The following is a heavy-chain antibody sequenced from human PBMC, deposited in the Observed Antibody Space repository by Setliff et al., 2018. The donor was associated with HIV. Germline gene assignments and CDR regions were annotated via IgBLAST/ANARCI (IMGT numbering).Heavy chain of an antibody. CDR1: SGSLSGYY. J-gene: IGHJ5*02. Sequence: SETLSLTCAVYSGSLSGYYWSWIRQPPGKGLEWIGEIYHTGSTYYNPSLKSRVTISLDASKNQFSLSLSSVTAADTAVYFCSRLTRTSSTSYKGRFDPWGLGTLVTVSS. V-gene: IGHV4-34*01. CDR2: IYHTGST. D-gene: IGHD6-13*01. CDR3: SRLTRTSSTSYKGRFDP.